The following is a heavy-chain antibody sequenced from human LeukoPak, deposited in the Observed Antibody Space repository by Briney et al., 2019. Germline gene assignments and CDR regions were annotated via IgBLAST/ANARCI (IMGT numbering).Heavy chain of an antibody. V-gene: IGHV3-7*01. D-gene: IGHD3-10*01. CDR2: IKPDGCEK. CDR1: GFTFTNYW. J-gene: IGHJ4*02. Sequence: GGSLRLSCAASGFTFTNYWMSWVRQAPGKGLEWVVNIKPDGCEKYYVDSVKGRFTISRDNAKNSLYLQMNSLRAEDTAVYHCARDYYYGSGSYLKWGQGTLVTVSS. CDR3: ARDYYYGSGSYLK.